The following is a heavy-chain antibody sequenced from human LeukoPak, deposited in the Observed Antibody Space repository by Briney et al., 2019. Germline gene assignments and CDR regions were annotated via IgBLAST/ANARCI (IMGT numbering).Heavy chain of an antibody. J-gene: IGHJ6*02. Sequence: GGSLRLSCAASGFTFSSYSMNWVRQAPGKGLEWVSYISSSSSTIYYADSVKGRFTISRDNAKNSLYLQMNSLRDEDTAVYCCARDARIVATIISAIPYYYYGMDVWGQGTTVTVSS. V-gene: IGHV3-48*02. D-gene: IGHD5-12*01. CDR1: GFTFSSYS. CDR3: ARDARIVATIISAIPYYYYGMDV. CDR2: ISSSSSTI.